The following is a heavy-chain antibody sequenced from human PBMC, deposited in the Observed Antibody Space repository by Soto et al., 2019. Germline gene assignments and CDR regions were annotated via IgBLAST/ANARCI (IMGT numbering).Heavy chain of an antibody. CDR1: GFTFSDYS. V-gene: IGHV3-21*04. CDR3: ASGRDLGRYYSGSDH. Sequence: EVHLVESGGGLVKPGWPLRLSFTASGFTFSDYSMNWVRQAPGKGLEWVSSISRTSRYIYYADLPRGRFSISRDNAENSLFMQMLGLTVEATAVYSSASGRDLGRYYSGSDHWGQGILVTVSS. D-gene: IGHD3-10*01. J-gene: IGHJ4*02. CDR2: ISRTSRYI.